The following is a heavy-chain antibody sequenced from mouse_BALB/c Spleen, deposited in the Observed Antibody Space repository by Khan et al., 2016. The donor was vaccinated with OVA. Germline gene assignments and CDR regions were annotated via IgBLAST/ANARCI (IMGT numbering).Heavy chain of an antibody. CDR2: IWAGGST. Sequence: VQLQESGPGLVAPSQSLSITCTVYGYSLTRYGVHWVRQPPGKGLEWLGLIWAGGSTNYNWALMSRLSISIDNSKSLVFLIMNSLQTDDTAWYYCARSKDRARYWGKGTTLTVSS. J-gene: IGHJ2*01. V-gene: IGHV2-9*02. CDR1: GYSLTRYG. D-gene: IGHD3-3*01. CDR3: ARSKDRARY.